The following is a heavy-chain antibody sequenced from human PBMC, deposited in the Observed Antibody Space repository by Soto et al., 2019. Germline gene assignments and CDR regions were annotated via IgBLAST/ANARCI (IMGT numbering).Heavy chain of an antibody. V-gene: IGHV1-8*01. CDR1: GYTFTSYE. CDR3: ARGRYYYAMDV. CDR2: MNPNGGNT. J-gene: IGHJ6*02. Sequence: QVQLVQSGAEVKKPGASVKVSCKASGYTFTSYEIHWVRQATGQGLEWMGWMNPNGGNTGYAQNFQARVTMTRNTSISTAYMELSSLKSEDTAVYYCARGRYYYAMDVWGQGTTVTVSS.